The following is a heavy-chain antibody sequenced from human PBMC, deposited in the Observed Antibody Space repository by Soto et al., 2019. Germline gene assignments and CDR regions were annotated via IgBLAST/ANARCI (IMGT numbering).Heavy chain of an antibody. CDR1: GGSFSGYY. Sequence: QVQLQQWGAGLLKPSETLSLTCAVYGGSFSGYYWSWIRQPPGKGLEWIGEINHSGSTNYNPSLKSRVTISVDTSKNQFSLKLSSVTAADTAVYYCARGKGYCSSTSCYFWFDPCGQGTLVTVSS. CDR2: INHSGST. D-gene: IGHD2-2*01. J-gene: IGHJ5*02. V-gene: IGHV4-34*01. CDR3: ARGKGYCSSTSCYFWFDP.